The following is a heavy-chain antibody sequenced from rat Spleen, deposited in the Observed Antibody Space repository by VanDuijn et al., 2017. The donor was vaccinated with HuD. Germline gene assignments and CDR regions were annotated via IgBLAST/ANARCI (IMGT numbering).Heavy chain of an antibody. CDR3: TRNIYNNYFDY. CDR2: ITWGGSNT. D-gene: IGHD1-10*01. V-gene: IGHV5-36*01. Sequence: EVRLVESGGGLVQPGRSLKLSCAASGFTFDDYGMAWVRQAPKNGLEWVASITWGGSNTFYTDNVKGRFTISRNNAKNARYLQMSNLRSEDTAIYYCTRNIYNNYFDYWGQGVMVTVSS. J-gene: IGHJ2*01. CDR1: GFTFDDYG.